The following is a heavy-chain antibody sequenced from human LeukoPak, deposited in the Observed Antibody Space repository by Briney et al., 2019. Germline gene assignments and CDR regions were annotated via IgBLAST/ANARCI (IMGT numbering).Heavy chain of an antibody. Sequence: PGGSLRLSCTASGFTFGDYAMSWVRQAPGKGLEWVSAISGSGGSAYYADSVKGRFTISRDNSKNTLYLRMNSLRAEDTAVYYCAKEAYDFWSGYLSPGYYYGMDVWGQGTTVTVSS. CDR2: ISGSGGSA. CDR1: GFTFGDYA. V-gene: IGHV3-23*01. J-gene: IGHJ6*02. CDR3: AKEAYDFWSGYLSPGYYYGMDV. D-gene: IGHD3-3*01.